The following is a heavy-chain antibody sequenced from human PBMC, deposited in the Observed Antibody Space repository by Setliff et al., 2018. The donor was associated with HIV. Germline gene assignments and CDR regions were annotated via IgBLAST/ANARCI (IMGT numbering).Heavy chain of an antibody. CDR3: ARRESSGYSLPYTRXDA. V-gene: IGHV3-21*01. CDR2: ISSSGNYI. D-gene: IGHD3-22*01. J-gene: IGHJ5*02. CDR1: GFTFSIYT. Sequence: GGSLXXXCAASGFTFSIYTINWVRQAPGKGLEWVSSISSSGNYINYADSVKGRFTISRDNAKNSLELQMNSLRAEDTAVYFCARRESSGYSLPYTRXDAXXXGALVTVSS.